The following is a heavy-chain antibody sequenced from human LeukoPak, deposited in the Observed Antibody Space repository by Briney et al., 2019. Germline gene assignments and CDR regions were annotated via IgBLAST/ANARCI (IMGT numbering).Heavy chain of an antibody. CDR2: IYYSGST. CDR3: ARRIDSGPGIAAAGLFDP. Sequence: PSETLSLTCTVSGGSISSDYWSWIRQPPGKGLEWIGYIYYSGSTNYSPSLKSRVTISVDTSKNQFSLKLSSVTAADTAVYYCARRIDSGPGIAAAGLFDPWGQGTLVTVSS. CDR1: GGSISSDY. J-gene: IGHJ5*02. V-gene: IGHV4-59*08. D-gene: IGHD6-13*01.